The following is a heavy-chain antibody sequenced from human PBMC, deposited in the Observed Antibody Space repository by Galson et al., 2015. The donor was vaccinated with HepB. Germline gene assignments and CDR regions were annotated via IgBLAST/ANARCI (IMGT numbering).Heavy chain of an antibody. CDR2: IRARGGGT. CDR3: AKDAYRYNQVFDPFDL. D-gene: IGHD1-1*01. J-gene: IGHJ3*01. CDR1: GLTFTNYA. Sequence: LRRTSAASGLTFTNYAMNCARHAPGKGLGWVARIRARGGGTDHADHVTGRFTGSRHESRNTLYLQMNSLRAEDTAIYYCAKDAYRYNQVFDPFDLWGQGTMVTVSS. V-gene: IGHV3-23*01.